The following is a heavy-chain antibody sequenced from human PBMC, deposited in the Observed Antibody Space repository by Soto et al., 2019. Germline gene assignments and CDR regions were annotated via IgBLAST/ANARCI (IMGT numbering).Heavy chain of an antibody. CDR2: IYYSGST. D-gene: IGHD6-13*01. CDR3: AGGEYSSSWYYFDY. CDR1: GGSISSYY. Sequence: SETLSLTCTVSGGSISSYYWSWIRQPPGKGLEWIGYIYYSGSTNYNPSLKSRVTISVDTSKNQFSQKLSSVTAAYTAVYFCAGGEYSSSWYYFDYWGQGTLVTVSS. J-gene: IGHJ4*02. V-gene: IGHV4-59*01.